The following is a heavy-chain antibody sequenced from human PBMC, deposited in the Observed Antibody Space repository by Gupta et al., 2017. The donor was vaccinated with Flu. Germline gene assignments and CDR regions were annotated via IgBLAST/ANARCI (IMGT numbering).Heavy chain of an antibody. Sequence: EVQLVESGGGLVQPGGSLRLSCAASGFTFSSYSMNWVRPAPGKGLEWVSYISSSSSTIYYADSVKGRFTISRDNAKNSLYLQMNSLRDEDTAVYYCARELLLAAGRLYYYYYGMDVWGQGTTVTVSS. J-gene: IGHJ6*02. CDR2: ISSSSSTI. V-gene: IGHV3-48*02. CDR1: GFTFSSYS. D-gene: IGHD6-19*01. CDR3: ARELLLAAGRLYYYYYGMDV.